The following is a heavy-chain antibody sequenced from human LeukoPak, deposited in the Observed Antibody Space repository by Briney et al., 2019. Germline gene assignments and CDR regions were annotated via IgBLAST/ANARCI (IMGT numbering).Heavy chain of an antibody. J-gene: IGHJ5*02. Sequence: GGSLRLSCAASGFTFSGSAMHWVRQASGKGLEWVGRIRSKVNNYATAYAASVKGRFTISRDDSKNTAYLQLNSLETEDTAVYYCARTADWFDPWGQGTLVTVSS. CDR1: GFTFSGSA. V-gene: IGHV3-73*01. CDR2: IRSKVNNYAT. D-gene: IGHD6-25*01. CDR3: ARTADWFDP.